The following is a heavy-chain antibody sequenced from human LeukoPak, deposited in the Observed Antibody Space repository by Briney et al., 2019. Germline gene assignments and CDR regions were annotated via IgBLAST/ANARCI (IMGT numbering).Heavy chain of an antibody. CDR3: ARGGFKDYYYMDV. V-gene: IGHV1-2*06. Sequence: ASVKVSCKASGYTFTGYYMHWLRQAPGQGLEWMGRINPNSGGTNYAQKFQGRVTMTRDTSISTAYMALSRLRSDDTAVYYCARGGFKDYYYMDVWGKGTTVTVSS. CDR1: GYTFTGYY. D-gene: IGHD2-15*01. J-gene: IGHJ6*03. CDR2: INPNSGGT.